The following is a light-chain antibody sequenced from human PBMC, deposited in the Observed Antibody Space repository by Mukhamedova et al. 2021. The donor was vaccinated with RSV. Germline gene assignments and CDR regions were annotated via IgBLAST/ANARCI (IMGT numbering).Light chain of an antibody. Sequence: WYQRRVHGEAPKLLIFDASTLETGVPSRFSASGSGTHFTFTISSLQPEDVATYYCQQYENSFTFGGGTKLEIK. J-gene: IGKJ4*01. V-gene: IGKV1-33*01. CDR3: QQYENSFT. CDR2: DAS.